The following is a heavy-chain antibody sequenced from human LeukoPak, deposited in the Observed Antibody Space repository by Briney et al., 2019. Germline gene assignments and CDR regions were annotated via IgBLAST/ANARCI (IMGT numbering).Heavy chain of an antibody. CDR1: GGSFSGYY. D-gene: IGHD2-2*02. CDR3: ARGGYCSSTSCYRAYYYVMDV. CDR2: INHSGST. V-gene: IGHV4-34*01. J-gene: IGHJ6*02. Sequence: SETLSFTCAVYGGSFSGYYWSCIRQPPGKGLEWIGEINHSGSTNYNPSLKSRVTISVDTSKNQFSLKLSSVTAADTAVYYCARGGYCSSTSCYRAYYYVMDVRGQGTTVTVSS.